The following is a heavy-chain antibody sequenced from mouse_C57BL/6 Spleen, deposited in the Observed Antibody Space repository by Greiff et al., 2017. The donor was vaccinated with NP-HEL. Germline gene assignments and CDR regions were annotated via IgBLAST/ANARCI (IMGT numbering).Heavy chain of an antibody. V-gene: IGHV1-50*01. D-gene: IGHD1-1*01. Sequence: QVQLQQPGAELVKPGASVKLSCKASGHTFTSYWMQWVKQRPGQGLEWIGEIDPSDSYTNYNQKFKGKATLTVDTSSSTAYMQLSSLTSEDSAVYYCARTSSSYWYFDVWGTGTTVTVSS. CDR2: IDPSDSYT. CDR3: ARTSSSYWYFDV. CDR1: GHTFTSYW. J-gene: IGHJ1*03.